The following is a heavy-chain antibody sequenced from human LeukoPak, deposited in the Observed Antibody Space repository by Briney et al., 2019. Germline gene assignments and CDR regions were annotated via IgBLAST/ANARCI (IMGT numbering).Heavy chain of an antibody. V-gene: IGHV3-66*01. J-gene: IGHJ6*03. CDR2: IYSGGST. CDR3: ARAVVENYYYYYYMDV. Sequence: QSGGSLRLSCAASGFTFSSYSMNWVRQAPGKGLEWVSVIYSGGSTYYADSVKGRFTISRDNSKNTLYLQMNSLRAEDTAVYYCARAVVENYYYYYYMDVWGKGTTVTISS. CDR1: GFTFSSYS.